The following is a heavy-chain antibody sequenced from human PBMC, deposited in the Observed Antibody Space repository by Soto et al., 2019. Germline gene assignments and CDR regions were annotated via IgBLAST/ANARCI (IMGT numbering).Heavy chain of an antibody. J-gene: IGHJ4*02. V-gene: IGHV3-23*01. CDR3: ARRVYSSSWYGPLDY. D-gene: IGHD6-13*01. Sequence: GGSLRLSCAASGFTFSSYAMSWVRHAPGKGLEWVSAISGSGGSTYYADSVKGRFTISRDNSKNTLYLQMNSLRAEDTAVYYCARRVYSSSWYGPLDYWGQGTLVTVSS. CDR2: ISGSGGST. CDR1: GFTFSSYA.